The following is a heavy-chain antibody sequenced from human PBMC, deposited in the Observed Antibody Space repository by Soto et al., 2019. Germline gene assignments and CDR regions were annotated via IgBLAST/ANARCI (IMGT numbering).Heavy chain of an antibody. V-gene: IGHV1-2*04. J-gene: IGHJ2*01. D-gene: IGHD6-13*01. CDR2: INPNSGGT. Sequence: ASVKVSCKASGYTFTGYYMHWVRQAPGQGLEWMGWINPNSGGTNYAQKFQGWVTMTRDTSISTAYMELSRLRSDDTVVYYCARQFIAAAGSLHHWYFDLWGRGTLVTVSS. CDR3: ARQFIAAAGSLHHWYFDL. CDR1: GYTFTGYY.